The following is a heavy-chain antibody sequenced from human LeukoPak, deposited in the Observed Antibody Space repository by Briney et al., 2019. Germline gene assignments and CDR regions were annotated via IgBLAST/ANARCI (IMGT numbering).Heavy chain of an antibody. Sequence: PGGSLRLSCAASGFTFSSYSMNWVRQAPGKGLEWVSYISSSSSTIYYADSVKGRFTISRDNAKNSLYLQMNSLRDEDTAVYYCARVGPLWFGELFTPLPYYYYYGIDVWGQGTTVTVSS. CDR2: ISSSSSTI. CDR3: ARVGPLWFGELFTPLPYYYYYGIDV. J-gene: IGHJ6*02. D-gene: IGHD3-10*01. CDR1: GFTFSSYS. V-gene: IGHV3-48*02.